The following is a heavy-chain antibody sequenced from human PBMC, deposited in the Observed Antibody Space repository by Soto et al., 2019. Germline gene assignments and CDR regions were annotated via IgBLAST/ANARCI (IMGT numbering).Heavy chain of an antibody. Sequence: VQLQESGPGLVKPSETLSLTCTVSGGSISSYYWGWIRQPPGQGLEWIGYIHDSGTTNYNPSLRSRVSTSVDTSKTQFSLKLNYVTAADSAVYYCARVDGEWDAFDIWGQGTMVTVSS. CDR2: IHDSGTT. D-gene: IGHD3-10*01. CDR3: ARVDGEWDAFDI. J-gene: IGHJ3*02. V-gene: IGHV4-59*01. CDR1: GGSISSYY.